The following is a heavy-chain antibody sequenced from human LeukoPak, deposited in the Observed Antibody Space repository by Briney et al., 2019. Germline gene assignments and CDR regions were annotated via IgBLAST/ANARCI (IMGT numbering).Heavy chain of an antibody. V-gene: IGHV3-23*01. J-gene: IGHJ4*02. Sequence: PGGSLRLSCAASGFTFSSYAMSWVRQAPGKGLEWVSAISGSGGSTYYANSVKGRFTISRDNSKNTLYLQMSSLRAEDTAVYYCAKARRLKSSGWLDYWGQGTLVTVSS. D-gene: IGHD6-19*01. CDR3: AKARRLKSSGWLDY. CDR2: ISGSGGST. CDR1: GFTFSSYA.